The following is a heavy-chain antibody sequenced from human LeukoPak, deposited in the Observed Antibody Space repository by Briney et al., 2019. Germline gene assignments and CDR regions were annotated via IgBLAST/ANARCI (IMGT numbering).Heavy chain of an antibody. Sequence: SVKVSCKASGGTFSSYAISWVRQAPGQGLEWVGRIIPIFGTANYAQKFQGRVTITTDESTSTAYMELSSLRSEDTAVYYCARQPGGTTSAFDIWGQGTMVTVSS. D-gene: IGHD1-7*01. J-gene: IGHJ3*02. CDR3: ARQPGGTTSAFDI. V-gene: IGHV1-69*05. CDR2: IIPIFGTA. CDR1: GGTFSSYA.